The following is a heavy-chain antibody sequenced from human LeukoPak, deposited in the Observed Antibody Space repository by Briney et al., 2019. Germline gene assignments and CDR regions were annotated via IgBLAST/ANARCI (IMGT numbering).Heavy chain of an antibody. Sequence: PSETLSLTCTVSGGSISSYYWSWIRQPPGKGLEWIGFISYSGSTNYGSTNYNPSLKSRVTISVDTSKNQFSLRLTSVTAADTAVYYCARHASGPNRWYDFDYWGQGTLVTVS. CDR3: ARHASGPNRWYDFDY. CDR1: GGSISSYY. D-gene: IGHD6-13*01. V-gene: IGHV4-59*08. CDR2: ISYSGSTNYGST. J-gene: IGHJ4*02.